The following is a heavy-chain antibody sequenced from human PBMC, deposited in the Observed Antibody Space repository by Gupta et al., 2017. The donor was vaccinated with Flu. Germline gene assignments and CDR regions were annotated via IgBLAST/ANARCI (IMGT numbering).Heavy chain of an antibody. V-gene: IGHV3-48*03. Sequence: EVQLVESGGGLVQPGGSLRLSCAASGFTFSSYEMNWVRQAPGKGLEWVSYISSSGSTIYYADSVKGRFTISRDNAKNSLYLQMNSLRAEDTAVYYCARGAYCGGDCYYDAFDIWGQGTMVTVSS. CDR2: ISSSGSTI. CDR3: ARGAYCGGDCYYDAFDI. J-gene: IGHJ3*02. D-gene: IGHD2-21*02. CDR1: GFTFSSYE.